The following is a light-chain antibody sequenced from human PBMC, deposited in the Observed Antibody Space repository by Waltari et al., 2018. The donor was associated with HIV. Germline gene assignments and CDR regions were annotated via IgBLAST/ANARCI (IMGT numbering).Light chain of an antibody. CDR1: KLPNTS. J-gene: IGLJ3*02. Sequence: DLTQTPSASLSPRQTHNINRYNCKLPNTSSSWYRQKAGQAPILLIYKDIERPSGIPERISGSGSGTGVTLTITDVQAEDEGDYFCQSTDHDGTWVFGGGTKLTVL. CDR3: QSTDHDGTWV. V-gene: IGLV3-25*03. CDR2: KDI.